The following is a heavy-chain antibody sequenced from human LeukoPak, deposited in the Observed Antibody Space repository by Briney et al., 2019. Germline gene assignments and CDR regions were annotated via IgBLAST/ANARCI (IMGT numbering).Heavy chain of an antibody. CDR3: AREPAGSYYGYYGMDV. CDR1: GFTVSSNY. Sequence: GGSLRLSCAASGFTVSSNYMSWVRQAPGKGLEWVSSISSSSSYIYYADSVKGRFTISRDNAKNSLYLQMNSLRAEDTAVYYCAREPAGSYYGYYGMDVWGQGTTVTVSS. D-gene: IGHD3-10*01. CDR2: ISSSSSYI. V-gene: IGHV3-21*01. J-gene: IGHJ6*02.